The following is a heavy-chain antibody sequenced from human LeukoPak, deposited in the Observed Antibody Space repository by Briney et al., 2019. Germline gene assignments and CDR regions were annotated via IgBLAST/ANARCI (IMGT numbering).Heavy chain of an antibody. D-gene: IGHD6-13*01. CDR2: IYPDDSDT. V-gene: IGHV5-51*01. CDR3: ARHKSSWTLDY. CDR1: GYGFNTYW. Sequence: GESLKISCKASGYGFNTYWIGWVRQMPGKGLEWMGIIYPDDSDTRYSPSFQGQVTISADKSITTAYLQWSSLKASDTAIYYCARHKSSWTLDYWGQGTLVTVSS. J-gene: IGHJ4*02.